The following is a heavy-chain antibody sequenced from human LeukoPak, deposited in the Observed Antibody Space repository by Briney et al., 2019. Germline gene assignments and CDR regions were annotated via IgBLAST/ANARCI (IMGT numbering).Heavy chain of an antibody. J-gene: IGHJ4*02. CDR1: GFTFSSYS. CDR2: ISSSSSYI. Sequence: GGSLRLSCAASGFTFSSYSMNWVRQAPGKGLEWVSSISSSSSYIYYADSVKGRFTISRDNAKNSLYLQMNSLRAADTAVYYCARGRGRIQLWLPFDYWGQGTLVTVSS. CDR3: ARGRGRIQLWLPFDY. V-gene: IGHV3-21*01. D-gene: IGHD5-18*01.